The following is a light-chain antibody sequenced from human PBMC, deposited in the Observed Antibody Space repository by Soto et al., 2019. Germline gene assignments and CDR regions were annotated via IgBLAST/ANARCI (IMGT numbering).Light chain of an antibody. CDR1: QSVGSSY. CDR3: QQYGNSPWT. V-gene: IGKV3-20*01. J-gene: IGKJ1*01. Sequence: IVLTHSPGTLSFSPGEIATLSFRASQSVGSSYLSWYQHKPDQAPRLLIYGASGRATGTPDRFSGSGSGTDFSLTISRLEPEDFAVYYCQQYGNSPWTFGQGTKVDIK. CDR2: GAS.